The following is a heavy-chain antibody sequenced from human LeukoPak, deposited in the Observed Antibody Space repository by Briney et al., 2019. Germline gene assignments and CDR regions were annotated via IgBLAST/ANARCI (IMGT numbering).Heavy chain of an antibody. CDR3: ARKIVVVPAAGPEIDY. V-gene: IGHV3-7*01. Sequence: GGSLRLSCAASGFTFDDYGMSWVRQAPGKGLEWVANIKQDGSEKYYVDSVKGRFTIPRDNAKNSLYLQMNSLRAEDAAVYYCARKIVVVPAAGPEIDYWGQGTLVTVSS. D-gene: IGHD2-2*01. CDR1: GFTFDDYG. CDR2: IKQDGSEK. J-gene: IGHJ4*02.